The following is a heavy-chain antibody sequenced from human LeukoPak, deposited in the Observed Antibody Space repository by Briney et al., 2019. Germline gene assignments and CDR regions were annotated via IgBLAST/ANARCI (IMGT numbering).Heavy chain of an antibody. CDR3: ARDTYSSSSGNYFDY. J-gene: IGHJ4*02. V-gene: IGHV4-34*01. CDR2: INHSGST. CDR1: GGSFSGYY. D-gene: IGHD6-6*01. Sequence: SETLSLTCTVYGGSFSGYYWSWIRQPPGKGLEWIGEINHSGSTNYNPSLKSRVTMSVDTSKNQFSLKLSSVTAADTAVYYCARDTYSSSSGNYFDYWGQGTLVTVSS.